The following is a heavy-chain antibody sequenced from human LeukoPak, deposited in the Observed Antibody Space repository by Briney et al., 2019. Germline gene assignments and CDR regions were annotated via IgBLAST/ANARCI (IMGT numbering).Heavy chain of an antibody. V-gene: IGHV3-48*01. D-gene: IGHD3-10*01. CDR1: GFTFSSYS. Sequence: GGSLRLSCAASGFTFSSYSMNWVRQAPGKGLEWVSYISSSSSTIYYADSVKGRFTISRDNSKNTLYLQMNSLRAEDTAVYYCARDMVRGVIISPLFEYWGQGTLVTVSS. J-gene: IGHJ4*02. CDR2: ISSSSSTI. CDR3: ARDMVRGVIISPLFEY.